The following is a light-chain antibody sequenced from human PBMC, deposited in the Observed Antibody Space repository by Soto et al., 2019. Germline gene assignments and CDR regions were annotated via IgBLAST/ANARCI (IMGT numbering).Light chain of an antibody. Sequence: DTQMTQSPSTLSASVGDRVTITCRASQSISSWLAWYQQKPGTAPKLLIYKASTLQSGVPSRFSGSGSGTEFTLTISSLQPDDFATYYCQQYNDYWTFGQGTKVEIK. V-gene: IGKV1-5*03. J-gene: IGKJ1*01. CDR2: KAS. CDR3: QQYNDYWT. CDR1: QSISSW.